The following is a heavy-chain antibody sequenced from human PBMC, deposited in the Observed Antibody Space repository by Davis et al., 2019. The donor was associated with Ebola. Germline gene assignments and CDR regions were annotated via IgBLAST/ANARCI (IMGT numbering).Heavy chain of an antibody. CDR1: GYTFTSYG. D-gene: IGHD2-21*02. CDR3: ARAGPAPLLDGHGPYFDY. J-gene: IGHJ4*02. CDR2: ISAYNGNT. Sequence: ASVKVSCKASGYTFTSYGISWVRQAPGQGLEWMGWISAYNGNTNYAQKLQGRVTMTTDTSTSTAYMELSSLRSEDTAVYYCARAGPAPLLDGHGPYFDYWGQGTLVTVSS. V-gene: IGHV1-18*01.